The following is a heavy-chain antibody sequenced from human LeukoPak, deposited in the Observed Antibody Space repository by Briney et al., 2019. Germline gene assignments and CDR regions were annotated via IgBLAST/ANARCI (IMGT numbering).Heavy chain of an antibody. CDR3: ARGGKIPLVGTRSSQYFQH. CDR1: GFTFSSYG. D-gene: IGHD3-10*01. CDR2: IRYDGSNK. Sequence: GGSLRHSCAASGFTFSSYGMHWVRQAPGKGLEWVTFIRYDGSNKYYADSVKGRFTISRDNSKITLYLQMNSLRPEDTAVYYCARGGKIPLVGTRSSQYFQHWGQGTLVTVSS. V-gene: IGHV3-30*02. J-gene: IGHJ1*01.